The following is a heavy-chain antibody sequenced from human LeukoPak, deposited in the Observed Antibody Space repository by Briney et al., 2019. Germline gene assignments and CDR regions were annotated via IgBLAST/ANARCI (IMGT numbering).Heavy chain of an antibody. CDR2: INPSGRST. Sequence: ASVKLSCKASPYTFYKYYIHWVRQAPGQGGEWMGVINPSGRSTSYAQQFQGRVTVTRDTSTSTVYMDLSSLRSEDSAVYYCARDSLELQRRNWFDPWGQGTLVTVSS. D-gene: IGHD1-7*01. V-gene: IGHV1-46*02. CDR1: PYTFYKYY. J-gene: IGHJ5*02. CDR3: ARDSLELQRRNWFDP.